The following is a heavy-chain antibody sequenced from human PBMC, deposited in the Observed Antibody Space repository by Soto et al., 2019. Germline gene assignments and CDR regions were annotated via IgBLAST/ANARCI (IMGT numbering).Heavy chain of an antibody. CDR2: TRNKANSYTT. CDR3: ARELLRAPFYGDYNFDY. J-gene: IGHJ4*02. V-gene: IGHV3-72*01. D-gene: IGHD4-17*01. CDR1: GFTFSDHY. Sequence: EVQLVESGGGLVQPGGSLRLSCAASGFTFSDHYMDWVRQAPGKGLEWVGRTRNKANSYTTEYAASVKGRFTISRDDSKNSLYLQMNSLKTEDTAVYYCARELLRAPFYGDYNFDYWGQGTLVTVSS.